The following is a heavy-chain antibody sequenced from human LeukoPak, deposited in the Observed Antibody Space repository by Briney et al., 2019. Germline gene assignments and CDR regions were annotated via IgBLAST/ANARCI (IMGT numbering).Heavy chain of an antibody. CDR3: AREGGYDSGRYYFDY. V-gene: IGHV3-30-3*01. J-gene: IGHJ4*02. CDR2: ISYDGSNK. CDR1: GFTFSSYA. Sequence: GRSLRLSCAASGFTFSSYAMHWVRQAPGKGLERGAVISYDGSNKYYTDSVKVRFTISSDNSKNTLYLQMNSLRAEDTAVYYCAREGGYDSGRYYFDYWGQGTLVTVSS. D-gene: IGHD3-3*01.